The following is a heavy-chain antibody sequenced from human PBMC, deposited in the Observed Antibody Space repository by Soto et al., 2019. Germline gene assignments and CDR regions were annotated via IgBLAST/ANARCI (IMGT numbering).Heavy chain of an antibody. J-gene: IGHJ6*02. CDR1: GGTFSSYA. D-gene: IGHD5-18*01. CDR2: IFPIFGTA. CDR3: ARSDRYSYGYGYYYYYGMDV. Sequence: QVQLVQSGAEVKKPGSSVKVSCKASGGTFSSYAISWVRQAPGQGLEWMGGIFPIFGTANYAQKFQGRVTITADESTSTAYMELSSLRSEDTAVYYCARSDRYSYGYGYYYYYGMDVWGQGTTVTVSS. V-gene: IGHV1-69*01.